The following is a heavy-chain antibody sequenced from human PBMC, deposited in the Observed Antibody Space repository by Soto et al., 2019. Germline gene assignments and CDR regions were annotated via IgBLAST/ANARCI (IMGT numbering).Heavy chain of an antibody. Sequence: EASVKVSCKVSGYTLTELSMHWVRRAPGKGLEWMGGFDPEDGETIYAQKFQGRVTMTEDTSTDTAYMELSSLRSEDTAVYYCATSRALRFLEWPVNWFDPWGQGTLVTVSS. CDR3: ATSRALRFLEWPVNWFDP. CDR1: GYTLTELS. D-gene: IGHD3-3*01. J-gene: IGHJ5*02. V-gene: IGHV1-24*01. CDR2: FDPEDGET.